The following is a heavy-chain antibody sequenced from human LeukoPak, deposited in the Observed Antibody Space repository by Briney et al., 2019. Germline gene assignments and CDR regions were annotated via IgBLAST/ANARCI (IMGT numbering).Heavy chain of an antibody. J-gene: IGHJ3*02. CDR1: GFTFSSYW. CDR3: ARVLVVVVADTYDAFDI. Sequence: GGSLRLSCAASGFTFSSYWLSWVRQAPGKGLEWVANIKQDGSEKYYVDSVKGRFTISRDNAKNSLYLQMNSLRAEDTAVYYSARVLVVVVADTYDAFDIWGQGTMVTVSS. CDR2: IKQDGSEK. V-gene: IGHV3-7*01. D-gene: IGHD2-15*01.